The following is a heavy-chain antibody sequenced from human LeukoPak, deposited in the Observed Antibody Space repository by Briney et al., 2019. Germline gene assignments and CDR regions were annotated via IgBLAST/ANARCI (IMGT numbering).Heavy chain of an antibody. J-gene: IGHJ4*02. V-gene: IGHV4-34*01. Sequence: SETLSLTCAVYGGSFSGYYWSWIRQPPGEGLEWIGEINHSGSTNYNPSLKSRVTISVDTSKNQFSLKLSSVTAADTAVYYCARVPRESSSWLYYFDYWGQGTLVTVSS. CDR1: GGSFSGYY. CDR2: INHSGST. CDR3: ARVPRESSSWLYYFDY. D-gene: IGHD6-13*01.